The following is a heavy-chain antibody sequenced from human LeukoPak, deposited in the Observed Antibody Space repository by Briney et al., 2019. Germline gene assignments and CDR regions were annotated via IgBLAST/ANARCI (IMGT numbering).Heavy chain of an antibody. D-gene: IGHD3-10*01. CDR3: ARAAWFGEPFDY. CDR1: GFTFSSYA. CDR2: ISYDGSNK. V-gene: IGHV3-30*04. J-gene: IGHJ4*02. Sequence: PGRSLRLSCAASGFTFSSYAMHWVRQAPGKGLEWVAVISYDGSNKYYADSVKGRFTISRDNSKNTLYLQMNSLRAEDTAVYYCARAAWFGEPFDYWGQGTLVTVSS.